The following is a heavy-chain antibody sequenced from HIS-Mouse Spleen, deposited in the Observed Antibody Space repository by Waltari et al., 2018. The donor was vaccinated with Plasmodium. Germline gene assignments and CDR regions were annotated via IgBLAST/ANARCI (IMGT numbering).Heavy chain of an antibody. CDR2: SSAYNGNT. CDR3: ARSKGSITMVRDWFDP. CDR1: GYTFTSYG. Sequence: QVQLVQSGAEVKKPGASVKVSCKASGYTFTSYGISWVRPAPGQGLEWMGWSSAYNGNTNYAQKLQGRVTMTTDTATSTAYMELRSLRSDDTAVYYCARSKGSITMVRDWFDPWGQGTLVTVSS. V-gene: IGHV1-18*01. D-gene: IGHD3-10*01. J-gene: IGHJ5*02.